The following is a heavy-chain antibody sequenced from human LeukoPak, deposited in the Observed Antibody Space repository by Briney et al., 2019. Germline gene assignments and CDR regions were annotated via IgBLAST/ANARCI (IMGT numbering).Heavy chain of an antibody. CDR3: ARHGGAAAGLDY. J-gene: IGHJ4*02. V-gene: IGHV4-30-4*01. Sequence: SETLSLTCTVSGGSISSGDYYWIWIRQPPGKGLEWIGYIYYSGTTHYNPSLKSRVTVHVDTSKNQFSLRLSSVTAADTADYYCARHGGAAAGLDYCGQGILVTVSS. CDR1: GGSISSGDYY. CDR2: IYYSGTT. D-gene: IGHD6-13*01.